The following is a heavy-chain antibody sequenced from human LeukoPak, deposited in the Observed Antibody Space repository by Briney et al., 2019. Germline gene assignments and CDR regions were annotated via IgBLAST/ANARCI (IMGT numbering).Heavy chain of an antibody. Sequence: GGSLRLSCAASGFTSSSYSMNWVRQAPGKGLEWVSYISTSSRTIYYADPVKGRFTISRDNAKNSLYLQMNSLRAEDTAVYYCARAKTEAGYYGMDVWGQGTTVTVSS. CDR2: ISTSSRTI. CDR1: GFTSSSYS. D-gene: IGHD6-25*01. CDR3: ARAKTEAGYYGMDV. V-gene: IGHV3-48*01. J-gene: IGHJ6*02.